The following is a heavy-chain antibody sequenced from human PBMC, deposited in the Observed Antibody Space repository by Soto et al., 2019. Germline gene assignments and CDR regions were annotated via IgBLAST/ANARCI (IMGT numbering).Heavy chain of an antibody. Sequence: SETLSLTCAVSGGSISSGGYSWSWIRQPPGKGLEWIGYIYHSGSTYYNPSLKSRVTISVDTSKNQFSLKLSSVTAADTAVYYCARASTSPSPDYWGQGTLVTVSS. CDR2: IYHSGST. D-gene: IGHD1-26*01. CDR1: GGSISSGGYS. V-gene: IGHV4-30-2*01. J-gene: IGHJ4*02. CDR3: ARASTSPSPDY.